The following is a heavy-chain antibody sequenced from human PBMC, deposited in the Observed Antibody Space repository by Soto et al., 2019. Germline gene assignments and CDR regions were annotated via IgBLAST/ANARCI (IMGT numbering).Heavy chain of an antibody. D-gene: IGHD3-10*01. V-gene: IGHV3-23*01. CDR1: GFTVSSYA. Sequence: LRLSCAASGFTVSSYAMSWVRQAPWKGLEWVSAISGSGGSTYYADSVKGHVTISADKSISTAYLQWSSLKASDTAMYYCARDSYYTSGNYFTYYTYAMDVWGQGTTVTVSS. CDR2: ISGSGGST. J-gene: IGHJ6*02. CDR3: ARDSYYTSGNYFTYYTYAMDV.